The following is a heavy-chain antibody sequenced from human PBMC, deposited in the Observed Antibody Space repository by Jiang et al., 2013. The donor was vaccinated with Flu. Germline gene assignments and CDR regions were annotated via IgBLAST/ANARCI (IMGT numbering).Heavy chain of an antibody. J-gene: IGHJ4*02. Sequence: SQTLSLTCGISGDSVSSNSAAWHWIRQSPSRGLEWLGRTYYRSKWYNDYAVSVRSRITINPDTSKNQFSLQLSSVTPEDTAVYFCAREGGWNYAEYWGQGTLVTVSS. CDR2: TYYRSKWYN. CDR1: GDSVSSNSAA. V-gene: IGHV6-1*01. CDR3: AREGGWNYAEY. D-gene: IGHD6-19*01.